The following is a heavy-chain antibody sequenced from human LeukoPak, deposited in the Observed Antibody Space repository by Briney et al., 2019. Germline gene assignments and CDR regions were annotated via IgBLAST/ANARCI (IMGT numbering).Heavy chain of an antibody. D-gene: IGHD5-24*01. CDR2: INWNGGST. Sequence: GGSLRLSCAGSGYTFDDYGMRWVRQAPGKGLEWVAGINWNGGSTGYAASVKGRCTISRDNAKNALYLEMNSLRAEDTAFYYCXXXGRDGYTYGAAYWGQGTLVTVSS. J-gene: IGHJ1*01. CDR1: GYTFDDYG. V-gene: IGHV3-20*04. CDR3: XXXGRDGYTYGAAY.